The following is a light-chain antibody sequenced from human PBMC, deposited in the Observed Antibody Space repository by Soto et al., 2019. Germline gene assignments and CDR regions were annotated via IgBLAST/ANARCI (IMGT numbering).Light chain of an antibody. J-gene: IGKJ1*01. CDR2: GAS. Sequence: EIVMTQSPATLSVAPGERATLSCRASQSVNSNLAWYQQTPGQAPRLLIYGASTRATGIPARFSGSGSGTEFTLAISSLQSEDFAVYYCQQYNNWPPWTVGQGTKVDIK. CDR3: QQYNNWPPWT. CDR1: QSVNSN. V-gene: IGKV3-15*01.